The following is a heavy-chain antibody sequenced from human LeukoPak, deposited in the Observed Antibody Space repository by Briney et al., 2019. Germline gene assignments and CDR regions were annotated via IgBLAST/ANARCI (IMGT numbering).Heavy chain of an antibody. J-gene: IGHJ6*03. V-gene: IGHV4-39*07. CDR1: GGSISSSSYY. CDR3: AREREGYDSSGYYYARNMDV. D-gene: IGHD3-22*01. CDR2: IYYSGST. Sequence: KPSETLSLTCTVSGGSISSSSYYWGWIRQPPGKGLEWIGSIYYSGSTYYNPSLKSRVTISVDTSKNQFSLKLSSVTAADTAVYYCAREREGYDSSGYYYARNMDVWGKGTTVTVSS.